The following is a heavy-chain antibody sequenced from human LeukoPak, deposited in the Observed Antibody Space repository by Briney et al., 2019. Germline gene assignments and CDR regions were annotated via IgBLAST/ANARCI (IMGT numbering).Heavy chain of an antibody. CDR1: GGSISSYY. Sequence: SETLSLTCTVSGGSISSYYWSWIRQPPGKRLEWIGYIYYSGSTNYNPSLKSRVTISVDTSKNQFSLKLSSVTAADTAVYYCARDLGFGELFGHPGMDVWGQGTTVTVSS. CDR2: IYYSGST. V-gene: IGHV4-59*01. D-gene: IGHD3-10*01. J-gene: IGHJ6*02. CDR3: ARDLGFGELFGHPGMDV.